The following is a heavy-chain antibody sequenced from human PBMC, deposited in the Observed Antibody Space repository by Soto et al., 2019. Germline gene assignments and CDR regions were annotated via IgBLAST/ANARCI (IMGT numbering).Heavy chain of an antibody. Sequence: PSETLSLTCTVSGGSISSYYWSWIRQPPGKGLEWIGYIYYSGSTNYNPSLKSRVTISVDTSKNQFSLKLSSVTAADTAVYYCARVGWKPPGYYYYYMDVWGKGTTVT. V-gene: IGHV4-59*01. CDR3: ARVGWKPPGYYYYYMDV. CDR1: GGSISSYY. D-gene: IGHD1-1*01. CDR2: IYYSGST. J-gene: IGHJ6*03.